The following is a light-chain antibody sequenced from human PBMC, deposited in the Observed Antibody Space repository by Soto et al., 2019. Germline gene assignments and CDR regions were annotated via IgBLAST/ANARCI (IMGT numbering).Light chain of an antibody. CDR3: TSWDDGLNGPV. CDR2: SNT. J-gene: IGLJ3*02. V-gene: IGLV1-44*01. Sequence: QLVLTQPPSASGTPGQRVIIPCSGSSSNIGSNTVSWYQQFPGTAPKVVIYSNTQRPSGVPDRFTGSKSGTSASLAISGLQSEDEADYYCTSWDDGLNGPVFGGGTKVTVL. CDR1: SSNIGSNT.